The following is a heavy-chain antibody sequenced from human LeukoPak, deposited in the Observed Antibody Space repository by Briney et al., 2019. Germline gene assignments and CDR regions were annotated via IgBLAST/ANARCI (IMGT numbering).Heavy chain of an antibody. D-gene: IGHD2-2*02. CDR3: SRAEYCSSPSYYTGVFDI. J-gene: IGHJ3*02. V-gene: IGHV3-30*01. CDR2: ISYDGSNK. Sequence: GGSLRLSCAASGFTFSSYAMHWVRQAPGKGLEWVAVISYDGSNKYYADSVKGRFTISRDNSKNTLYLQMNSLRAEDTAVYYCSRAEYCSSPSYYTGVFDIGGKGKMVTVS. CDR1: GFTFSSYA.